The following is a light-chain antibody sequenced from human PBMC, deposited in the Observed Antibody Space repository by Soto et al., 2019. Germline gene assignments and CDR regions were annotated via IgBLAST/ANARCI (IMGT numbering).Light chain of an antibody. J-gene: IGKJ2*03. CDR3: QQYNSVSS. V-gene: IGKV1-5*01. CDR1: QSVSKW. Sequence: IQMIQSPSTLSASLGETVTISCRAAQSVSKWLAWYRQKPGQAPILLIHSTSTLQLGVPSRFSGSGWGTEFTLTISNLQPDDSGTYYCQQYNSVSSFGQGTKLVIE. CDR2: STS.